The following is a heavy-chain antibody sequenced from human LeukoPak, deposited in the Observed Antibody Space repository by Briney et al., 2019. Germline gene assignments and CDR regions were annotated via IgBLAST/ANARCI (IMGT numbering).Heavy chain of an antibody. J-gene: IGHJ6*02. CDR1: GGSISSYY. Sequence: SETLSLTCTVSGGSISSYYWSWIRQPAGKGLEWIGRIYTSGSTNYNPSLKSRVTISVDTSKNQFSLKLSSVTAADTAVYYCASRRISDAGPYYYYGMDVWGQGTTVTVSS. CDR2: IYTSGST. D-gene: IGHD2-21*01. V-gene: IGHV4-4*07. CDR3: ASRRISDAGPYYYYGMDV.